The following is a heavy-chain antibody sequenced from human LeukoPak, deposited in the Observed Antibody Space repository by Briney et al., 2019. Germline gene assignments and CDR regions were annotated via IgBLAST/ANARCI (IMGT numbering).Heavy chain of an antibody. V-gene: IGHV3-21*01. D-gene: IGHD3-10*01. J-gene: IGHJ5*02. CDR1: GFTFSSYS. Sequence: GGSLRLSCAASGFTFSSYSMNWVRQAPGKGLEWVSSISSSSSYIYYADSVKGRFTISRDNAKNSLYLQMNSLRAEDTAVYYCARGRPYGSGSYDWFDPWGQGTLVTVSS. CDR3: ARGRPYGSGSYDWFDP. CDR2: ISSSSSYI.